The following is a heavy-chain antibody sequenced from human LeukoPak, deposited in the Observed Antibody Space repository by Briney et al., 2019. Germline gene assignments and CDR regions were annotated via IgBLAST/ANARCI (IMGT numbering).Heavy chain of an antibody. Sequence: SETLSLTCTVSGGSISSYYWSWIRQPPGKGLEWIGYIYYSGSTNYNPSLKSRVTISVDTSKNQFSLKLSSVTAADTAAYYCARSSYYDSSGYMLWGQGTLVTVSS. D-gene: IGHD3-22*01. J-gene: IGHJ4*02. V-gene: IGHV4-59*12. CDR3: ARSSYYDSSGYML. CDR1: GGSISSYY. CDR2: IYYSGST.